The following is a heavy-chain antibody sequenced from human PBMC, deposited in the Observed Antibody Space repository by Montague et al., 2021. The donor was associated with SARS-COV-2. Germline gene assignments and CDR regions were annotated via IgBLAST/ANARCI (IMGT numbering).Heavy chain of an antibody. CDR1: GDSFNSPKYY. V-gene: IGHV4-39*01. D-gene: IGHD3-10*01. Sequence: SETLSLTCTVSGDSFNSPKYYCAWIRQPPGKGLEWIGSSYYSGTTYDNPSLRSQVTMSVDTSKTQFSLKMNSVTAADTAVYYCARGSYGSGSYHAFDIWSQGTVVAVSP. J-gene: IGHJ3*02. CDR3: ARGSYGSGSYHAFDI. CDR2: SYYSGTT.